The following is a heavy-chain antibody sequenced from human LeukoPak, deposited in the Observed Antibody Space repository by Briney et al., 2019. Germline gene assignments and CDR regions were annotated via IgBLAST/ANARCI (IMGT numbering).Heavy chain of an antibody. CDR1: GYTFTSYD. CDR2: ISAYNGNT. J-gene: IGHJ3*02. D-gene: IGHD3-22*01. V-gene: IGHV1-18*01. CDR3: AREGGYDSSGYYSNDAFDI. Sequence: ASVKVSCKASGYTFTSYDINWVRQAPGQGLEWMGWISAYNGNTNYAQKLQGRVTMTTDTSTSTAYMELRSLRSDDTAVYYCAREGGYDSSGYYSNDAFDIWGQGTMVTVSS.